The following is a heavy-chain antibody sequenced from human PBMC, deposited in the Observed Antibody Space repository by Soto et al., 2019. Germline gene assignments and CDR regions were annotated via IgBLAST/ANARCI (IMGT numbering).Heavy chain of an antibody. CDR2: IYWDDSK. D-gene: IGHD6-19*01. CDR3: AHGSGWLLDY. V-gene: IGHV2-5*02. J-gene: IGHJ4*02. Sequence: QITLKESGPTLVKPTETLTLTCTFSGFSLTAPAVGVGWIRQPPGKAPEWLAFIYWDDSKYYRPSLESRPTITKDTSKHQVVLTMTNMDPVDTATYYCAHGSGWLLDYWGQGILVTVSS. CDR1: GFSLTAPAVG.